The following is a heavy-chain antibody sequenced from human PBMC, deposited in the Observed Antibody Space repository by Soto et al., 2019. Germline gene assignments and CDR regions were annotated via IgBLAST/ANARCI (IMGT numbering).Heavy chain of an antibody. CDR3: ARQGSY. Sequence: QLQLQESGPGLVKPSETLSLTCTVSGVSISDTSYYWGWIRQPPGKGLERIGTIYFNGNTFYNPSLKSRLTISVDTSSNQFSLRLTSVTAADTAVYYCARQGSYWGQGTLVAVSS. V-gene: IGHV4-39*01. CDR1: GVSISDTSYY. J-gene: IGHJ4*02. CDR2: IYFNGNT. D-gene: IGHD3-10*01.